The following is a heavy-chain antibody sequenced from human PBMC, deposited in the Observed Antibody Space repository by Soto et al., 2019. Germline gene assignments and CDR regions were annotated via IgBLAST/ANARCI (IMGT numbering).Heavy chain of an antibody. V-gene: IGHV3-23*01. CDR2: ISGGTT. J-gene: IGHJ6*02. Sequence: PGGSLRLSCATSGFTFSNYAMTWVRQAPGGGLEWVSTISGGTTYYADSVKGRFTISRDNPKKTLELQMNSLRAEDTAVYYCVKDWSGDKCPCLDVWGQGTTVTVSS. CDR1: GFTFSNYA. CDR3: VKDWSGDKCPCLDV. D-gene: IGHD3-3*01.